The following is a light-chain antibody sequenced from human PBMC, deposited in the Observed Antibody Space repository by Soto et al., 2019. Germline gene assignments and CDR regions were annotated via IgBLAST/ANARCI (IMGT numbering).Light chain of an antibody. V-gene: IGLV1-44*01. CDR2: NNN. CDR1: SSNIGSNF. CDR3: ATWDDSLNGLV. J-gene: IGLJ3*02. Sequence: QSVLTQSPSASGTPGQRVTIPCSGSSSNIGSNFVNWYQQLPGTAPKLLMYNNNQRPSGVPDRFSGSKSGTSASLAISGLQSEDEADYHCATWDDSLNGLVFGGGTKLTVL.